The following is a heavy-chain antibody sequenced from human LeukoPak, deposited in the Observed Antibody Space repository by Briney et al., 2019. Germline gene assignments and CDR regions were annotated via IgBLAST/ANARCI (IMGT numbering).Heavy chain of an antibody. V-gene: IGHV3-53*01. D-gene: IGHD1-14*01. Sequence: PGRSLRLSCAVSGFIVNNKYMTWVRQAPGEGLEWVSVIYEGGNSDYADSVKGRFSVSRDDSKNTVYLQMNSLRAEDTALYYCASYNQRLSSWCFDLWGRGTLVTVSS. J-gene: IGHJ2*01. CDR2: IYEGGNS. CDR1: GFIVNNKY. CDR3: ASYNQRLSSWCFDL.